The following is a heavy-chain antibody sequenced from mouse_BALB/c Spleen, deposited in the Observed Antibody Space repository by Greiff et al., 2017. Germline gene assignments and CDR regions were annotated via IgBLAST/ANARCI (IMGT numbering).Heavy chain of an antibody. D-gene: IGHD2-4*01. CDR1: GFTFSSYA. CDR3: ARPMITTGSAMDY. Sequence: MLVESGGGLVKPGGSLKLSCAASGFTFSSYAMSWVRQTPEKRLEWVASISSGGSTYYPDSVKGRFTISRDNARNILYLQMSSLRSEDTAMYYCARPMITTGSAMDYWGQGTSVTVSS. J-gene: IGHJ4*01. CDR2: ISSGGST. V-gene: IGHV5-6-5*01.